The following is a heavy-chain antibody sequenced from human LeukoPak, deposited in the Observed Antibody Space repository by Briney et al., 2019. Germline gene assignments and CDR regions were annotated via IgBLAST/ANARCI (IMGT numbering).Heavy chain of an antibody. J-gene: IGHJ3*02. Sequence: GESLKISCKGSGYSFTSYWIGWVRQMPGKGLEWMGIICPGDSDTRYSPSFQGQVTISADKSISTAYLQWSSLKASDTAMYYCARQSSSGHDAFDIWGQGTMVTVSS. CDR1: GYSFTSYW. CDR3: ARQSSSGHDAFDI. D-gene: IGHD6-19*01. CDR2: ICPGDSDT. V-gene: IGHV5-51*01.